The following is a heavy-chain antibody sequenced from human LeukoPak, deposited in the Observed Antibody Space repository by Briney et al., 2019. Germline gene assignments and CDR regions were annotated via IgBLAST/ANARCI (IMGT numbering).Heavy chain of an antibody. CDR1: GFTFSSYG. Sequence: GGSLRLSCAASGFTFSSYGMHWVRQAPGKGLEWVAVIWYDGSNKYYADSVKGRFTISRDNSKNTLYLQMNSLRAEDTAVYYCARDLRWELSYYFDYWGQGTLVTVSS. CDR3: ARDLRWELSYYFDY. CDR2: IWYDGSNK. J-gene: IGHJ4*02. D-gene: IGHD1-26*01. V-gene: IGHV3-33*01.